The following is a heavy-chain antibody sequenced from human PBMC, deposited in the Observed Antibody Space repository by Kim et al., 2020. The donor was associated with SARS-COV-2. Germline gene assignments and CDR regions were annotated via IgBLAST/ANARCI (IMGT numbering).Heavy chain of an antibody. D-gene: IGHD3-9*01. V-gene: IGHV4-39*01. CDR1: GGSISSSSYY. CDR2: IYYSGST. J-gene: IGHJ3*02. CDR3: ARLGVLRYFDWPTTPGAFDI. Sequence: SETLSLTCTVSGGSISSSSYYWGWIRQPPGKGLEWIGSIYYSGSTYYNPSLKSRVTISVDTSKNQFSLKLSSVTAADTAVYYCARLGVLRYFDWPTTPGAFDIWGQGTMVTVSS.